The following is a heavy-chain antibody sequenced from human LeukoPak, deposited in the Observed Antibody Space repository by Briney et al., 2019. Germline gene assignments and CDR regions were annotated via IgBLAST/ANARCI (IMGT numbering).Heavy chain of an antibody. J-gene: IGHJ6*02. CDR3: QVYYFYYGMDV. Sequence: SETLSLTCTVSGGFISTHYWSWIRQPPGKGLEWIGYLHSDGSTNYNPSLKSRVTTSVETSKNQFSLKLSSVTAADTAVYYCQVYYFYYGMDVWGQGTTVTVSS. V-gene: IGHV4-59*11. CDR1: GGFISTHY. CDR2: LHSDGST.